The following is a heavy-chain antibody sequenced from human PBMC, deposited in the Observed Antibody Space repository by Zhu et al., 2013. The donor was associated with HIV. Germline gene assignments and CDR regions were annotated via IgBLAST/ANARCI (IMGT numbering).Heavy chain of an antibody. Sequence: QVQLVQSGAEVKKPGASVKVSCKVVGYTLTELSIYWVRQAPGKGLEWVGGYDPEYGATIYAQRFQGRITMTEDTSTDTAYMELRSLRSEDTAVYYCSRSPGITMFGYIVGHRYFALDVWGRGDNGHRL. J-gene: IGHJ6*02. D-gene: IGHD3-16*02. V-gene: IGHV1-24*01. CDR1: GYTLTELS. CDR3: SRSPGITMFGYIVGHRYFALDV. CDR2: YDPEYGAT.